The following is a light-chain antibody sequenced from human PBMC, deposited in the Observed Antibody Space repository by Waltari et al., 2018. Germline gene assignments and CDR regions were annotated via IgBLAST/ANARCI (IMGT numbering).Light chain of an antibody. Sequence: DIQVTQSPSSLSASVGDRVTITCRASQSINSYLNWYQHKPGKAPKLLIYGASSLQSGVPSRFSGSGYGIDFTLTISSLHPEDFATYYCQQNYSPPSITFGQGTRLENK. V-gene: IGKV1-39*01. CDR1: QSINSY. CDR3: QQNYSPPSIT. J-gene: IGKJ5*01. CDR2: GAS.